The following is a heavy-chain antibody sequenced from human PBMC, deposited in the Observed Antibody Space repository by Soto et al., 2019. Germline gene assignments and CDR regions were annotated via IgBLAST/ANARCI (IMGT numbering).Heavy chain of an antibody. J-gene: IGHJ4*02. V-gene: IGHV3-30*18. CDR1: GFTFSSYG. CDR2: ISYDGSNK. CDR3: ANFEVSQEMATTRGDY. D-gene: IGHD5-12*01. Sequence: QVQLVESGGGVVQPGRSLRLSCAASGFTFSSYGMHWVRQAPGKGLEWVAVISYDGSNKYYADSVKGRFTISRDNSKNTLYLQMNSLRAEDTAVYYCANFEVSQEMATTRGDYWGQGTLVTVSS.